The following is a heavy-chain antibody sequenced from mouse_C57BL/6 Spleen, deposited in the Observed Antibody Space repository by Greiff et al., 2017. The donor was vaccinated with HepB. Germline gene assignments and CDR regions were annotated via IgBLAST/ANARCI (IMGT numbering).Heavy chain of an antibody. CDR3: ASYDGYSAWFAY. Sequence: VQLKESVAELVRPGASVKLSCTASGFNIKNTYMHWVKQRPEQGLEWIGRIDPANGNTKYAPKFQGKATITADTSSNTAYLQLSSLTSEDTAIYYCASYDGYSAWFAYWGQGTLVTVSA. CDR2: IDPANGNT. V-gene: IGHV14-3*01. D-gene: IGHD2-3*01. J-gene: IGHJ3*01. CDR1: GFNIKNTY.